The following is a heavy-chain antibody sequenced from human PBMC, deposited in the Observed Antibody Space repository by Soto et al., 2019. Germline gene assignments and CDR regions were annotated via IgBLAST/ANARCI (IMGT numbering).Heavy chain of an antibody. V-gene: IGHV4-34*01. CDR3: ARDKITGLFDY. CDR2: INHSGST. D-gene: IGHD2-8*02. J-gene: IGHJ4*02. CDR1: GGSFSGYS. Sequence: QVQLQQWGAGLLKPSETLSLTCAVYGGSFSGYSWTWIRQPPGTGLEWIGEINHSGSTNYNPSLKSRVTLSVDTSKNQFSLKLTSVTAADPAVYYCARDKITGLFDYWGQGTLVTVSS.